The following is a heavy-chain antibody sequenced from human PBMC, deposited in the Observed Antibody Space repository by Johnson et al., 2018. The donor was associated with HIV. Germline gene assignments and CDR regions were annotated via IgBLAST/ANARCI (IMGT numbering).Heavy chain of an antibody. CDR3: ARA. CDR2: ISFDGNKT. CDR1: GLSFSNFG. J-gene: IGHJ3*01. Sequence: QVQLVESGGGVVQPGKSLTLSCVASGLSFSNFGIHWVRQAPGKGPEWVAVISFDGNKTYYADSVRGLTISRDNSKNTLYLQLSSLRSEDTAVYYCARARGQGTMVTVSS. V-gene: IGHV3-30*03.